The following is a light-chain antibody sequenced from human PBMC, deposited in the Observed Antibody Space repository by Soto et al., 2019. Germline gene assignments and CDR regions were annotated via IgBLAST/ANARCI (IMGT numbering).Light chain of an antibody. CDR1: QSVSSSY. Sequence: EIVLTQSPGTLSLSPGERATLSCRASQSVSSSYLAWYQQKPGQAPRFLIYGTSSRATGIPDRFSGSGSGTDFSLTISRLEPEDFAVYYCQRYGSSPGFTFGQGTRLEIK. J-gene: IGKJ5*01. V-gene: IGKV3-20*01. CDR3: QRYGSSPGFT. CDR2: GTS.